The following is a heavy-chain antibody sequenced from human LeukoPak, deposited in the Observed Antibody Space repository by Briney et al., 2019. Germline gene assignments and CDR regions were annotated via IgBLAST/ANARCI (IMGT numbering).Heavy chain of an antibody. J-gene: IGHJ4*02. V-gene: IGHV3-21*01. Sequence: GGSLRLSCAASGFTFISYSINWVRQAPGKGLEWVSSISTNSHYIYYADSVKGRFTISRDNAKNSLYLQMHSLRAEDTAVYYCARVDYGDYGFDYWGQGTLVTVSS. CDR1: GFTFISYS. CDR3: ARVDYGDYGFDY. D-gene: IGHD4-17*01. CDR2: ISTNSHYI.